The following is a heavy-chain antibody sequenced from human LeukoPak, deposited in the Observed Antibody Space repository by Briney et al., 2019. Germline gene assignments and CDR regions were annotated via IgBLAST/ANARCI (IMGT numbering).Heavy chain of an antibody. CDR1: EFTFSSYE. J-gene: IGHJ4*02. CDR2: ISGGGDTT. CDR3: ARIGRIQYFDC. D-gene: IGHD5-18*01. Sequence: GGSLRLSCTASEFTFSSYEMNWVRQAPGKGLEWVSYISGGGDTTLYADSVKGRFTTSRDNAKKSLYLQMTSLRAEDTAVYYCARIGRIQYFDCWGQGTLVTVSS. V-gene: IGHV3-48*03.